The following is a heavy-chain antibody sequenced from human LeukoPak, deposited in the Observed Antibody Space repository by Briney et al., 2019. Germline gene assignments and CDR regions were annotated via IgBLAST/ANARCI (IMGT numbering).Heavy chain of an antibody. CDR2: IWYDGSNK. CDR3: ARAWRAGSGWHGPFDY. J-gene: IGHJ4*02. Sequence: PGGSLRLSCAASGFTFSSYGMHWVRQAPGKGLEWVAVIWYDGSNKYYADSVKGRFTISRDNSKNTLYLQMNSLRAEDTAVYYCARAWRAGSGWHGPFDYWGQGTLVTVSS. D-gene: IGHD6-19*01. V-gene: IGHV3-33*01. CDR1: GFTFSSYG.